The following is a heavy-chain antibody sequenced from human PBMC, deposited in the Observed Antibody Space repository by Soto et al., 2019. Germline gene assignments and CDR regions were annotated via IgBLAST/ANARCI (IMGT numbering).Heavy chain of an antibody. Sequence: EVQLLESGGGLVQPGGSLRLSCAASGFTFSSYAMRWVRQAPVKGLEWVSAISGSGGSTYYADSVKGRLTISRDNAKNTLYLQMNSLRAEDTAVCYCARRGSGSYYDYWGQGTLVTVSS. CDR3: ARRGSGSYYDY. CDR1: GFTFSSYA. CDR2: ISGSGGST. V-gene: IGHV3-23*01. D-gene: IGHD1-26*01. J-gene: IGHJ4*02.